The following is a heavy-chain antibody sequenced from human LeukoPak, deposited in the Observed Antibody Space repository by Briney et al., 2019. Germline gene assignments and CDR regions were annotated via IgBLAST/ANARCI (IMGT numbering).Heavy chain of an antibody. V-gene: IGHV3-21*01. CDR3: ARDLRAAAGFLDY. CDR1: GFTFSSYS. J-gene: IGHJ4*02. D-gene: IGHD6-13*01. CDR2: ISSSSSYI. Sequence: PGGSLRLSCAASGFTFSSYSMNWVRQAPGKGLEWVSSISSSSSYIYYADSVKGRFTISRDNAKNSLYLQMNSLRAEDTAVYYCARDLRAAAGFLDYWGQGTLVTVSS.